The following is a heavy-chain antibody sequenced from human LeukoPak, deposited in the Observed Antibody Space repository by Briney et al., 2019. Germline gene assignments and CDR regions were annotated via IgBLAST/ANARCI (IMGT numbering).Heavy chain of an antibody. CDR1: GFTVSSNY. V-gene: IGHV3-53*01. D-gene: IGHD5-18*01. CDR3: HTAMVTIYGMDV. J-gene: IGHJ6*02. Sequence: PGGSLRLSCAASGFTVSSNYMSWVRQAPGKGLEWVSVIYSGGSTYYADSVKGRFTISRDNSKNTLYLQMNSLRAGDTAVYYCHTAMVTIYGMDVWGQGTTVTVSS. CDR2: IYSGGST.